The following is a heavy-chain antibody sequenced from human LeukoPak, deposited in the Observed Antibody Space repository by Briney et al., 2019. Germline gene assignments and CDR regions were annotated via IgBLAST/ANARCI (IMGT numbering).Heavy chain of an antibody. V-gene: IGHV1-2*02. Sequence: GASVKVSCKSSGYTFTGYYTHWVRQAPGQGLEWMGWINPNTGGINYAQKFQGRVTMTRDTSISAAYMELSRLRSDDTAVYYCARDPYSNYFDYWGQGTLVTVSS. CDR2: INPNTGGI. CDR1: GYTFTGYY. J-gene: IGHJ4*02. D-gene: IGHD5-18*01. CDR3: ARDPYSNYFDY.